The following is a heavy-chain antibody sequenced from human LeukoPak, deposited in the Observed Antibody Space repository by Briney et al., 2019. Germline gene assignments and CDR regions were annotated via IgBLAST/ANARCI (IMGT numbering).Heavy chain of an antibody. J-gene: IGHJ4*02. V-gene: IGHV4-34*01. CDR3: ASTERCSSTCPLEY. CDR1: GGSFSGYY. D-gene: IGHD2-2*01. CDR2: INHSGSV. Sequence: SETLSLTCSVYGGSFSGYYLSWIRQSPGKGLEWIGEINHSGSVHYYPSLKSRVTISLDTSKQLFSLKLRSVTAADTAVYYCASTERCSSTCPLEYWGQGTLVTVSS.